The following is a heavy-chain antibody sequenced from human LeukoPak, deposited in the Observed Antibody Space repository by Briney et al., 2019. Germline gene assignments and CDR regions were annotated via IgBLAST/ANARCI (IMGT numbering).Heavy chain of an antibody. CDR3: AKDGWFGELLSIFDY. CDR1: GFTFSGYA. Sequence: GGSLRLSCEASGFTFSGYAMSWVRQAPGKGLEWVSAISGSGGSTYYADSVKGRFTISRDNSKNTLYLQMNSLRAEDTAVYYFAKDGWFGELLSIFDYWGQGTLVTVSS. D-gene: IGHD3-10*01. J-gene: IGHJ4*02. V-gene: IGHV3-23*01. CDR2: ISGSGGST.